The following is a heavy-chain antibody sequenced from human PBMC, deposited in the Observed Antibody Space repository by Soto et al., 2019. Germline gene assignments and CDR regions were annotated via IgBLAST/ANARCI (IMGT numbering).Heavy chain of an antibody. CDR3: ARDERYCSSTSCYNWFDP. D-gene: IGHD2-2*01. CDR2: IIPILGIA. J-gene: IGHJ5*02. CDR1: GCTFSSYT. Sequence: GASVKVSCKASGCTFSSYTISCVRQAPGQGLEWMGRIIPILGIANYAQKFQGRVTITADKSTSTAYMELSSLRSEDTAVYYCARDERYCSSTSCYNWFDPWGQGTLVTVSS. V-gene: IGHV1-69*04.